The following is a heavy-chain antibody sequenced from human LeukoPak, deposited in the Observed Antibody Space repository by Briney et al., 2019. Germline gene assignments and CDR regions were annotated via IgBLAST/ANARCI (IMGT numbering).Heavy chain of an antibody. V-gene: IGHV3-74*01. Sequence: GGSLRLSCAASGFTFSSYWMHWVRQAPGKGLVWVSRINSDGSSTSYADSVKGRFTISRDSAKNTLYLQMNSLRAEDTAVYYCARGASSSWYGDYYYYMDVWGKGTTVTVSS. D-gene: IGHD6-13*01. CDR2: INSDGSST. J-gene: IGHJ6*03. CDR3: ARGASSSWYGDYYYYMDV. CDR1: GFTFSSYW.